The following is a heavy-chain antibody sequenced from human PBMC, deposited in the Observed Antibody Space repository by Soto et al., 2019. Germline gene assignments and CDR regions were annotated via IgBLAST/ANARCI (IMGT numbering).Heavy chain of an antibody. CDR1: GFTFSSYS. CDR2: ISTSSSYI. CDR3: ARDVTSHGPRGYSSSWYGWFDP. J-gene: IGHJ5*02. V-gene: IGHV3-21*04. D-gene: IGHD6-13*01. Sequence: PGGSLRLSCAASGFTFSSYSMNWVRQAPGKGLEWVSAISTSSSYIYYADSVKGRLTISRDNSRSTVYLQMDSLRAEDTALYYCARDVTSHGPRGYSSSWYGWFDPWGQGTLVTVSS.